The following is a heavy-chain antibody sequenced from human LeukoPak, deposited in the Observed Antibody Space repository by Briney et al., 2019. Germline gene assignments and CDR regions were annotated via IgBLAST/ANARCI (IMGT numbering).Heavy chain of an antibody. V-gene: IGHV3-23*01. CDR2: ISDSGRST. CDR1: GFTFSTYT. J-gene: IGHJ4*02. D-gene: IGHD2-8*01. Sequence: PGGSLRLSCAASGFTFSTYTMSWVRQAPGKGLEWFSTISDSGRSTYYAASVKGRFTISRDTSKNMLSLQMNSLRAEDTAVYYCAIGVQTYYFDYWGQGTLVTVSS. CDR3: AIGVQTYYFDY.